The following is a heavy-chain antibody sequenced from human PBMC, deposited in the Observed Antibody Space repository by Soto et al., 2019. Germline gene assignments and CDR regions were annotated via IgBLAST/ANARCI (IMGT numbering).Heavy chain of an antibody. CDR1: GGSISSGDYY. D-gene: IGHD2-2*01. Sequence: SETLSLTCTVSGGSISSGDYYWSWIRQPPGKGLEWIGYIYYSGSTYYNPSLESRVTISVDTSKNQFSLKLSSVTAADTAVYYCARDPSHIVVVPAASNYGMDVWGQGTTVTVSS. V-gene: IGHV4-30-4*01. CDR3: ARDPSHIVVVPAASNYGMDV. CDR2: IYYSGST. J-gene: IGHJ6*02.